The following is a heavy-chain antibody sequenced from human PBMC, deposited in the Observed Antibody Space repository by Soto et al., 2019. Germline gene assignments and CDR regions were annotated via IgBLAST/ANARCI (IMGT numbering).Heavy chain of an antibody. J-gene: IGHJ4*02. V-gene: IGHV4-4*02. Sequence: QVQLQESGPGLVKPSGTLSLTCAVSGGSINSRYCWSWVRQSPGKGLEWIGEIYHSGSTNFNPSLKSRVTISKDKSKNQFSLNLSSVTAADTAVYYCARDQNGSGNYYTRYFAYWVQGTLVTVSS. D-gene: IGHD3-10*01. CDR1: GGSINSRYC. CDR3: ARDQNGSGNYYTRYFAY. CDR2: IYHSGST.